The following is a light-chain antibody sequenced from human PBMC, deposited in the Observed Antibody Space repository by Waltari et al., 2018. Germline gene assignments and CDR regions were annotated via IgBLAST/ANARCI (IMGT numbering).Light chain of an antibody. CDR2: DVS. Sequence: QSALTPPTLVSGSPGQSITIPCSGTSRAVGFYNYVSLYQQYPGKVPQLLIYDVSDRPSGVSSRFSGSQSGNTASLTISGLQADDDADYYCNSYPGSSSWVFGGGTKLTVL. CDR1: SRAVGFYNY. J-gene: IGLJ3*02. V-gene: IGLV2-14*03. CDR3: NSYPGSSSWV.